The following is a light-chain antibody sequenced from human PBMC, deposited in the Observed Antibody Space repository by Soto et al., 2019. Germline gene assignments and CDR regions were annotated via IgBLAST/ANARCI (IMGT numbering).Light chain of an antibody. CDR3: QQYNSYSRT. V-gene: IGKV1-5*03. Sequence: GARVTINFRASQSISSWLAWYQQEPGKAPKLLIHKASSLQSGVPSRFSGSGSGTDFTLTISSLQPDDFATYYCQQYNSYSRTFGQGTKVDIK. J-gene: IGKJ1*01. CDR2: KAS. CDR1: QSISSW.